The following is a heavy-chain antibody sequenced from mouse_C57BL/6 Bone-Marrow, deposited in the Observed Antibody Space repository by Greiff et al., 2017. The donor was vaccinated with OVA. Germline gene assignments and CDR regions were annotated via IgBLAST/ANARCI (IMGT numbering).Heavy chain of an antibody. CDR2: IDPNSGGT. D-gene: IGHD1-1*01. J-gene: IGHJ4*01. V-gene: IGHV1-72*01. Sequence: VQLQQPGAELVKPGASVKLSCKASGYTFTSYWMHWVKQRPGRGLEWIGRIDPNSGGTKYNEKFKSKATLTVDKPSSTAYMQLSSLTSEDSAVYYCARRHYYGSSPYYAMDYWGQGTSVTVSS. CDR1: GYTFTSYW. CDR3: ARRHYYGSSPYYAMDY.